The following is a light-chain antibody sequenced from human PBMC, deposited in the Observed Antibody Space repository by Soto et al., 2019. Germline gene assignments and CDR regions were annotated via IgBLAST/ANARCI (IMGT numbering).Light chain of an antibody. CDR3: QQYGSSPIT. CDR1: QSVSSSY. J-gene: IGKJ5*01. V-gene: IGKV3-20*01. CDR2: GAS. Sequence: EIVLTQSPGTLSLSPGERATLSCRASQSVSSSYFAWYQQKPGQAPRLLIHGASSRATGIPDRISGSGSGTDFTLTISRLAPEDFAVYYCQQYGSSPITFGQGTRLEIK.